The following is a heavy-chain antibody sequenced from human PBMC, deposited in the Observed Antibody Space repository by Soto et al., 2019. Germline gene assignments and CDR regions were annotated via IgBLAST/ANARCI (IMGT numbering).Heavy chain of an antibody. Sequence: GGSLRLSCAASGFTFSSYSMNWVREAPEKGLEWVSSISSSSSSYIYYADSVKGRFTISRDNAKNSLYLQMNSLRAEDTAVYYCARDIFYSYGSYYYYYYGMDVWGQGTTVTVSS. D-gene: IGHD5-18*01. CDR2: ISSSSSSYI. CDR3: ARDIFYSYGSYYYYYYGMDV. V-gene: IGHV3-21*01. CDR1: GFTFSSYS. J-gene: IGHJ6*02.